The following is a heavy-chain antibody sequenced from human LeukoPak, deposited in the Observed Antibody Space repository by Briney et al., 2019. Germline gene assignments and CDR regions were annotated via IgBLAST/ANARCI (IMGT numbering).Heavy chain of an antibody. CDR2: ISGSGGST. D-gene: IGHD3-9*01. CDR3: AKDPGRPIFGDMDV. J-gene: IGHJ6*03. CDR1: GFTFSSYV. Sequence: GGSLRLSCAASGFTFSSYVMSWVRQAPGKGLEWVSAISGSGGSTYYADSVKGRITISRDNSKNTLYLQMNSLRAEDTAVYYCAKDPGRPIFGDMDVWGKGTTVTVSS. V-gene: IGHV3-23*01.